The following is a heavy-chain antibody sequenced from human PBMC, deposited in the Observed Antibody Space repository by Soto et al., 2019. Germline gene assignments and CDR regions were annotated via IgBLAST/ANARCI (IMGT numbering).Heavy chain of an antibody. CDR2: ISGSGGST. D-gene: IGHD4-4*01. Sequence: PKKGLECVSAISGSGGSTYYADSVKGRFTISRDNSKNTLYLQMNSLRAEDTAVYYFATDSTTADQLAALAIWGHGTAVTVSS. CDR3: ATDSTTADQLAALAI. V-gene: IGHV3-23*01. J-gene: IGHJ3*02.